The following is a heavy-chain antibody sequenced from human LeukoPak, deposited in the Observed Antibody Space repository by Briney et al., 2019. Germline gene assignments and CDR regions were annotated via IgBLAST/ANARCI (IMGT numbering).Heavy chain of an antibody. CDR1: DSSFSSHG. V-gene: IGHV3-13*01. CDR3: ARNWGNLYFDL. Sequence: GGSLRLSCAAPDSSFSSHGMHWVRQAPGRGLEWVAGISVNGDTFHIDSVRGRFTISRENAKNPLYLQMNSLRVEDTALYYCARNWGNLYFDLWGRGTLVTVSS. D-gene: IGHD3-16*01. J-gene: IGHJ2*01. CDR2: ISVNGDT.